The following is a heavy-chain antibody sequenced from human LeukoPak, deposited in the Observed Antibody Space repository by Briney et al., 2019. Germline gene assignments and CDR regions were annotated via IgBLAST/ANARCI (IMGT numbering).Heavy chain of an antibody. CDR2: ISGSGGST. V-gene: IGHV3-23*01. CDR1: GFAFSSFA. Sequence: GGSPRLSCAASGFAFSSFALSWVRQAPGKGLEWVSAISGSGGSTYYADSVKGRFTISRDNSKNTLYLQMNSLRAEDTAVYYCAKSGGDYPHYYYMDVWGKGTTVTVSS. CDR3: AKSGGDYPHYYYMDV. J-gene: IGHJ6*03. D-gene: IGHD4-17*01.